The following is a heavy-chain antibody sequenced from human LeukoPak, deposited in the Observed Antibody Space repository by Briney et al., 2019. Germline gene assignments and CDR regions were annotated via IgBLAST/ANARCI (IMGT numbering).Heavy chain of an antibody. J-gene: IGHJ4*02. CDR3: AKWGDYDVLTGYYDPDY. CDR2: ITGSDFIT. D-gene: IGHD3-9*01. Sequence: GGPLRLSCAASGFTFSNYAMSWVRQAPGKGLEWVSAITGSDFITYYADSVKGRLTISRDNYKNTLYLQMNSLRAEDTAVYYCAKWGDYDVLTGYYDPDYWGQGTLVTVSS. CDR1: GFTFSNYA. V-gene: IGHV3-23*01.